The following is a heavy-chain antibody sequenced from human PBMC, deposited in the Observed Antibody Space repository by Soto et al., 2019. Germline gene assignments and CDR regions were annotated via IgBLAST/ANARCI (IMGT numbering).Heavy chain of an antibody. CDR2: ISPKSGNT. Sequence: LLLQSGAELKKPGASVKISCKASGYSFSTYDISWLRQAPGQQPEWMGRISPKSGNTNYAQKFQDRVTMTADTSSNTAYMELRGLRSDDTATYYCATLYDSGFDPWGEGTLVTVSA. D-gene: IGHD3-3*01. CDR1: GYSFSTYD. J-gene: IGHJ5*02. V-gene: IGHV1-18*04. CDR3: ATLYDSGFDP.